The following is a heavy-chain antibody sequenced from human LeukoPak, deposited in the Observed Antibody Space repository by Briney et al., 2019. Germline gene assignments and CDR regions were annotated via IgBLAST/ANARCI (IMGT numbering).Heavy chain of an antibody. CDR2: IISILGIA. D-gene: IGHD5-12*01. Sequence: SVKVSCKASGGTFSSYAISWVRQAPGQGLEWMGRIISILGIANYAQKFQGRVTITADKSTSTAYMELSSLRSEDTAVYYCARDLYSGYDSGWFDPWGQGTLVTVSS. CDR1: GGTFSSYA. V-gene: IGHV1-69*04. J-gene: IGHJ5*02. CDR3: ARDLYSGYDSGWFDP.